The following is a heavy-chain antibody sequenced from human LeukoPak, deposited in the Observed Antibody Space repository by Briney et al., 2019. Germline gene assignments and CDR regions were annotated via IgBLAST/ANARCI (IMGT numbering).Heavy chain of an antibody. Sequence: SQTLCLTCTVSGGSISNGGYYRSWIRQHPGKGLEWIGYIYYSGSTYYNPSLKSRVTISVDTSMNQFSLKLSSVTAADTAVYYCARELRWKTYFHYWGQGTLVTVSS. CDR1: GGSISNGGYY. D-gene: IGHD4-23*01. V-gene: IGHV4-31*03. CDR2: IYYSGST. J-gene: IGHJ4*02. CDR3: ARELRWKTYFHY.